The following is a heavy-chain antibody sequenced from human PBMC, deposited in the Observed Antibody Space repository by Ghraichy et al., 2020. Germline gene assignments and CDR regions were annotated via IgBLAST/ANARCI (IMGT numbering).Heavy chain of an antibody. J-gene: IGHJ6*02. CDR3: ARGSRVVRYYYYDAMDV. D-gene: IGHD4-23*01. CDR2: ITSSSRFI. Sequence: ETLSLTCEASGFTFSSYSMNWVRQAPGKGPEWISYITSSSRFISYADSVKGRFTISRDNAKNSLYLQMNSLRDEDTAVYYCARGSRVVRYYYYDAMDVWGQGTTVTVSS. V-gene: IGHV3-48*02. CDR1: GFTFSSYS.